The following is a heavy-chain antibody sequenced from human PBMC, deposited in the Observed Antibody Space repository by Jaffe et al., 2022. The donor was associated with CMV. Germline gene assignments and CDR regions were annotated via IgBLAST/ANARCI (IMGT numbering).Heavy chain of an antibody. CDR3: ARDAAGYCSGGSCYPIDAFDI. D-gene: IGHD2-15*01. CDR1: GFTFSSYG. V-gene: IGHV3-33*08. CDR2: IWYDGSNK. Sequence: QVQLVESGGGVVQPGRSLRLSCAASGFTFSSYGMHWVRQAPGKGLEWVAVIWYDGSNKYYADSVKGRFTISRDNSKNTLYLQMNSLRAEDTAVYYCARDAAGYCSGGSCYPIDAFDIWGQGTMVTVSS. J-gene: IGHJ3*02.